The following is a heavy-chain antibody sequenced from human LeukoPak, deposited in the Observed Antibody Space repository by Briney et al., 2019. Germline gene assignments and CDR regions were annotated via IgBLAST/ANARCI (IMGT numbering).Heavy chain of an antibody. CDR1: GFIFSNYA. D-gene: IGHD2-15*01. CDR2: ISSDGSKI. J-gene: IGHJ4*02. Sequence: RRSLRLSCAASGFIFSNYAMHWVRQAPGKGLEWVALISSDGSKIYYADSVKGRFTISRDNSRNTLYMQMNSLRAEDSAVYYCARGLHRRCSGGICYQPFDYWGQGTLVTVSS. V-gene: IGHV3-30*04. CDR3: ARGLHRRCSGGICYQPFDY.